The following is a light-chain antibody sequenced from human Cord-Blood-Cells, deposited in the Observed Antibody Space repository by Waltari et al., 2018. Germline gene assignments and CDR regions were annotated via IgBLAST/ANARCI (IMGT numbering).Light chain of an antibody. CDR3: QVWDSSMDHPV. V-gene: IGLV3-21*03. CDR1: NIGSNS. Sequence: SYVLTQPPSVSVAPGKTARITCGGNNIGSNSVHWYQQKPGQAPVLVVYEDSDRPSGIPERFSGSNSGNTATLTISRVEAGDEADEYGQVWDSSMDHPVFGGGTKLTVL. J-gene: IGLJ2*01. CDR2: EDS.